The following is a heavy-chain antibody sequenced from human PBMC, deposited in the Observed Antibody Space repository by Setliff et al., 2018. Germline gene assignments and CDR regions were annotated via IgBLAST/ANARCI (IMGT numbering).Heavy chain of an antibody. Sequence: SETLSLTCAVYGGSFSGYYWTWIRQPPGKGLEWIGEINHSGSTNYNPSLKSRVTISVDTSKNQFSLKLSSVTAADTAVYYCARDPYDSSGHDAFDIWGQGTMVTVSS. V-gene: IGHV4-34*01. CDR2: INHSGST. J-gene: IGHJ3*02. CDR1: GGSFSGYY. CDR3: ARDPYDSSGHDAFDI. D-gene: IGHD3-22*01.